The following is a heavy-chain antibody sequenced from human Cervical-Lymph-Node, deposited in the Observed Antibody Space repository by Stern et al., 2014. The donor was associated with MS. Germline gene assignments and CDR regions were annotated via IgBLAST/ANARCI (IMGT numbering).Heavy chain of an antibody. CDR3: ATLGPHHYEGRRPD. Sequence: EVQLVESGGGLVQPGGSLRLSCAASGFTFTSYWLHWVRPAPGKGLVWVSSIDREGGDISYADSVKGRFTISRDNAKSTLYLQMDCLRAEDTAVYYCATLGPHHYEGRRPDWGQGTLVTVSS. J-gene: IGHJ4*02. D-gene: IGHD3-22*01. V-gene: IGHV3-74*02. CDR2: IDREGGDI. CDR1: GFTFTSYW.